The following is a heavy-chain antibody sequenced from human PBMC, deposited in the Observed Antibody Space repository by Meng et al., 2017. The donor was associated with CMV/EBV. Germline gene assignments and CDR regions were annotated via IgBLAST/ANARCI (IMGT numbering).Heavy chain of an antibody. CDR2: INWNGGST. D-gene: IGHD3-9*01. CDR3: ARKGEYSGYDNYYGSVH. V-gene: IGHV3-20*04. J-gene: IGHJ4*02. CDR1: GFTFDDYG. Sequence: GESLKISCAASGFTFDDYGMSWVRQAPGKGLEWVSGINWNGGSTGYADSVKGRFTISRDNAKNSLFLQMNSLRADDTAVYYCARKGEYSGYDNYYGSVHWGQGTSVTVSS.